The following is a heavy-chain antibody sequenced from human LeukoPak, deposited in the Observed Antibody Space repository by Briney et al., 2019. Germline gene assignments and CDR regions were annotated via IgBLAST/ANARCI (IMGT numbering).Heavy chain of an antibody. CDR1: GLPFSIYG. Sequence: GGSLSLSCAASGLPFSIYGMHWVRQSPGKGLEWVAVIWSDGTTKYYADSVRGRCTISRDNAKNSLYLQMNSLRAEDMALYYCAKDQSRISTSFDYWGQGTLVTVSS. CDR2: IWSDGTTK. CDR3: AKDQSRISTSFDY. J-gene: IGHJ4*02. V-gene: IGHV3-33*03. D-gene: IGHD2-2*01.